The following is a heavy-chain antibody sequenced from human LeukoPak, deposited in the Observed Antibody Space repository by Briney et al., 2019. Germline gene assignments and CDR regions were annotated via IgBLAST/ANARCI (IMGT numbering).Heavy chain of an antibody. Sequence: ASVKVSCKASGYTFTSYYMHWVRQAPGQGLEWMGIINPSGGSTSYAQKFQGRVTMTRDTSTSTVYMELSSLRSEDTAVYYCARDVGYDILTGSFDYWGQGTLVTVSS. J-gene: IGHJ4*02. CDR2: INPSGGST. CDR1: GYTFTSYY. V-gene: IGHV1-46*01. D-gene: IGHD3-9*01. CDR3: ARDVGYDILTGSFDY.